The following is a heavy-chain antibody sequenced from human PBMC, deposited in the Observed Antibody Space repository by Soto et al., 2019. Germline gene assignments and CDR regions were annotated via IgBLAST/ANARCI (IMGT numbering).Heavy chain of an antibody. Sequence: ETLSLTCTVSGGSISSYYWSWIRQPPGKGLEWIGYIYYSGSTNYNPSLKSRVTISVDTSKNQFSLKLSSVTAADTAVYYCARDIGVSQWLPPSRFDPWGQGTLVTVSS. J-gene: IGHJ5*02. D-gene: IGHD6-19*01. V-gene: IGHV4-59*01. CDR3: ARDIGVSQWLPPSRFDP. CDR1: GGSISSYY. CDR2: IYYSGST.